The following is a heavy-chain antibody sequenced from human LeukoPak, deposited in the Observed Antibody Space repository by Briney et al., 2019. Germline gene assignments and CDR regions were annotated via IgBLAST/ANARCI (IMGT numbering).Heavy chain of an antibody. CDR1: GGSIISADYY. CDR3: ARVAYGDYVES. D-gene: IGHD4-17*01. V-gene: IGHV4-30-2*01. CDR2: IYHSGST. J-gene: IGHJ4*02. Sequence: SQTLSLTCTVSGGSIISADYYWNRIRQPPGKGLEWIGYIYHSGSTFYNPSLKSRVSMSIDRSKNQFSLRLSSVTAADTAVYYCARVAYGDYVESWGQGTLVTVYS.